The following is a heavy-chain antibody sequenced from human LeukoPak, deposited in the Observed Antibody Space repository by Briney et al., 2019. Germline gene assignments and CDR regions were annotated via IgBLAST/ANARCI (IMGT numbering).Heavy chain of an antibody. J-gene: IGHJ4*02. CDR1: GGSISSYY. D-gene: IGHD3-10*01. CDR3: ARQMGRPRPPYGSGSYYNLYYFDY. Sequence: PSETLSLTCTVSGGSISSYYWSWIRQPPGKGLEWIGEINHSGSTNYNPSLKSRVTISVDTSKNQFSLKLSSVTAADTAVYYCARQMGRPRPPYGSGSYYNLYYFDYWGQGTLVTVSS. CDR2: INHSGST. V-gene: IGHV4-34*01.